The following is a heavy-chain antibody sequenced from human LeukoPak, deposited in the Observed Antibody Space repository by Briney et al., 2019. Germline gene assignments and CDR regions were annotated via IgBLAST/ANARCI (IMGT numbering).Heavy chain of an antibody. J-gene: IGHJ4*02. V-gene: IGHV4-31*03. CDR2: IYHSGST. CDR3: AGGFGELGV. CDR1: GASISSGGYY. D-gene: IGHD3-10*01. Sequence: SETLSLTCTVPGASISSGGYYWSWIRQHPGKGLEWIGYIYHSGSTYHNPSLKSRVSISLDTSKNQFSLKLSSVTAADTAVYYCAGGFGELGVWGQGTLVTVSS.